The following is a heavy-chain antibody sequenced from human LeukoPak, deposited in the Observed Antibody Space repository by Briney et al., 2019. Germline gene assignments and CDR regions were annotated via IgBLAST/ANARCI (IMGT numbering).Heavy chain of an antibody. J-gene: IGHJ4*02. CDR2: IYYSGST. Sequence: SETLSLTCTVSGGSISSYYWSWIRQPPGKGLEWIGYIYYSGSTNYNPSLKSRVTISVDTSKNQFSLKLSSVTAADTAVYYCARAGYYDSSGYHYFDCWGQGTLVTVSS. V-gene: IGHV4-59*01. D-gene: IGHD3-22*01. CDR1: GGSISSYY. CDR3: ARAGYYDSSGYHYFDC.